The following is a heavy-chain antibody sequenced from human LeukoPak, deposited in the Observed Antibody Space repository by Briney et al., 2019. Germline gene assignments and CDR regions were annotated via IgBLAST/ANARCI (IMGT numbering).Heavy chain of an antibody. CDR2: INHSGST. V-gene: IGHV4-34*01. Sequence: SETLSLTCAVYGGSFSGYYWSWIRQPPGKGVEWIGEINHSGSTNYNPSLKSRVTISVDTSKNQFSLKLSSVTAADTAVYYCARDRYYYDSSGYYSKYDYYFDYWGQGTLVTVSS. J-gene: IGHJ4*02. CDR1: GGSFSGYY. CDR3: ARDRYYYDSSGYYSKYDYYFDY. D-gene: IGHD3-22*01.